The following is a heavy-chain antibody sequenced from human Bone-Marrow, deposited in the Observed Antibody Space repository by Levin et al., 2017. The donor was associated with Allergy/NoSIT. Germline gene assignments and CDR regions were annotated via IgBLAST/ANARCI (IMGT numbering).Heavy chain of an antibody. CDR1: GGSISSGDYY. CDR3: AREGIVATIGEHWFDP. CDR2: IYYSGST. J-gene: IGHJ5*02. D-gene: IGHD5-12*01. Sequence: SQTLSLTCTVSGGSISSGDYYWSWIRQPPGKGLEWIGYIYYSGSTYYNPSLKSRVTISVDTSKNQFSLKLSSVTAADTAVYYCAREGIVATIGEHWFDPWGQGTLVTVSS. V-gene: IGHV4-30-4*01.